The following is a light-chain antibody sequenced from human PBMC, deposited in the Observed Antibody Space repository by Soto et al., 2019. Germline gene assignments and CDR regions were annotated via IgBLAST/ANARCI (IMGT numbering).Light chain of an antibody. Sequence: DIQMTQSPSSLSASVGDRVTITCRPSQDIRNDLGWFQVKPGKAPKSLIYAASRLQSGVPSRFSGSGSETEFSLTIINLQPEDFATYFCVQYNIYPWTFGQGTKVDIK. CDR2: AAS. CDR1: QDIRND. V-gene: IGKV1-17*02. J-gene: IGKJ1*01. CDR3: VQYNIYPWT.